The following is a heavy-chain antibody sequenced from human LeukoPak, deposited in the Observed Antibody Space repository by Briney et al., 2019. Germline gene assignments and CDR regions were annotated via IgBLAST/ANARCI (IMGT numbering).Heavy chain of an antibody. Sequence: PGGSLRLSCAVSGITLSNYGMSWVRQAPGKGLEWVAGISDSGGRTKYADSVEGRFTISRDNSKNTLYLEMNSLRAEDTAVYFCAKRGVVIRVILVGFHKAAYYFDSWGQGALVTVSS. CDR1: GITLSNYG. CDR3: AKRGVVIRVILVGFHKAAYYFDS. J-gene: IGHJ4*02. D-gene: IGHD3-22*01. CDR2: ISDSGGRT. V-gene: IGHV3-23*01.